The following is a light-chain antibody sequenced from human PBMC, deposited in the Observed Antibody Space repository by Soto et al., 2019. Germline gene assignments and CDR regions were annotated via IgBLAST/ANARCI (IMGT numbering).Light chain of an antibody. CDR3: QQYNNWPLLT. CDR2: GAS. J-gene: IGKJ4*01. Sequence: EIVMTQFPATLSVSPGERATLSCRASQSVSRNLAWYQQKPGQAPRLLIYGASTRATDIPARFSGSGSGTEFTLTISSLQSEDFAVYYCQQYNNWPLLTFGGGTKVDIK. CDR1: QSVSRN. V-gene: IGKV3D-15*01.